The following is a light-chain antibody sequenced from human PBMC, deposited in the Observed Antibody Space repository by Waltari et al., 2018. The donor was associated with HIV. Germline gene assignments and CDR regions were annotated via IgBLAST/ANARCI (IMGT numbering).Light chain of an antibody. V-gene: IGLV6-57*02. J-gene: IGLJ2*01. CDR1: SGSIGTNY. CDR2: EDN. CDR3: QSYDSTNHVV. Sequence: NFMLTQPHSVSEYPGKTVTISCTGSSGSIGTNYVQRYQQRPGSAPTTVIYEDNRRPSGVPDRFSGSIDSSSNSASLTISGLKTEDEADYYCQSYDSTNHVVFGGGTKLTVL.